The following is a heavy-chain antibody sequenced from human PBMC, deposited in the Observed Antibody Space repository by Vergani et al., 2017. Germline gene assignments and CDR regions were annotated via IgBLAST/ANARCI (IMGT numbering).Heavy chain of an antibody. V-gene: IGHV4-59*08. J-gene: IGHJ6*02. D-gene: IGHD2-2*02. CDR1: GGPISSFH. CDR2: IYYSGST. CDR3: ARHHTRSWYNGMDV. Sequence: QVQLQESGPGRVKPSETRSLPCTVSGGPISSFHGSRIRPPPGKGREWVGYIYYSGSTNYNPPRKSRVTISVDTSKNQFTLNLSSVTAADTAVYYCARHHTRSWYNGMDVWGQGTTVTVSS.